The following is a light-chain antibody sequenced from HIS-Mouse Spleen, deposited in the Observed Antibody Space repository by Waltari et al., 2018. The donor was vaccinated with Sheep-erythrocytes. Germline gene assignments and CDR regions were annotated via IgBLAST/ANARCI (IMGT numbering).Light chain of an antibody. V-gene: IGLV2-11*01. Sequence: QAALTQPRSVSGSPGQSLTISCTGTSSAVGGYNYVSWYQQHPGKAPKLMIYDVSKRPSGVPDRFSGSKSGNTASLTISGLQAEDEADYYCCSYASSYTLVFGGGTKLTVL. CDR3: CSYASSYTLV. CDR1: SSAVGGYNY. J-gene: IGLJ2*01. CDR2: DVS.